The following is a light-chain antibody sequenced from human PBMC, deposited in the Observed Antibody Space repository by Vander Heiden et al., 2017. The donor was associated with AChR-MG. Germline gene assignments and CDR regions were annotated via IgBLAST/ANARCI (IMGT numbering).Light chain of an antibody. J-gene: IGLJ2*01. CDR2: QDS. V-gene: IGLV3-1*01. Sequence: SYELTQPPSVSVSPGQTPSITCSGDKLGDKYACWYQQKPGQSPALVIYQDSKRPSGIPERFSGSTSGNTATLTISGTQAMDEADYYCQAWDSSTVVFGGGTKLTVL. CDR1: KLGDKY. CDR3: QAWDSSTVV.